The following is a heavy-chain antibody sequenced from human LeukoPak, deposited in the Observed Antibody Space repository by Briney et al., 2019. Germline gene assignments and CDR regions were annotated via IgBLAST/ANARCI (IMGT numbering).Heavy chain of an antibody. CDR3: AGRPRDWNYVDF. Sequence: ASVKVSCKASGYTYTDYYMYWVRQAPEQGLEWMGWINPNSGGTNYAQKFQGRIIMTSDTSISTAYMDLSRLTSDDTAVYYCAGRPRDWNYVDFWGQGTLVTVSS. D-gene: IGHD1-1*01. J-gene: IGHJ4*02. V-gene: IGHV1-2*02. CDR2: INPNSGGT. CDR1: GYTYTDYY.